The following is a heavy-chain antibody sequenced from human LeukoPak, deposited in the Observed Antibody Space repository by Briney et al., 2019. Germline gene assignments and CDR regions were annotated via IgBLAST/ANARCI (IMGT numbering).Heavy chain of an antibody. CDR1: GYTFTSYY. Sequence: AASVKVSCKASGYTFTSYYMHWVRQAPGQGLEWMGIINPSGGSTSYAQKFQGRVTMTRDMSTSTVYMELSSLRSEDTAVYYCARDIGLAAAGASGFDYWGQGTLVTVSS. V-gene: IGHV1-46*01. D-gene: IGHD6-13*01. CDR3: ARDIGLAAAGASGFDY. CDR2: INPSGGST. J-gene: IGHJ4*02.